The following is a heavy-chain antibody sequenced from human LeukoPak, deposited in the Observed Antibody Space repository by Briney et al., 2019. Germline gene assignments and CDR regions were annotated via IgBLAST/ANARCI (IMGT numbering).Heavy chain of an antibody. CDR3: ARGSRGYSYG. V-gene: IGHV4-61*01. Sequence: SETLSLTCTVSGGSVSSGSYYWSWIRQPPGTGLEWIGYIYYSASTNYNPSLKSRVTISVDTSNNQFSLKLSSVTAADTAVYYCARGSRGYSYGWGQGTLVTVSS. J-gene: IGHJ4*02. CDR1: GGSVSSGSYY. CDR2: IYYSAST. D-gene: IGHD5-18*01.